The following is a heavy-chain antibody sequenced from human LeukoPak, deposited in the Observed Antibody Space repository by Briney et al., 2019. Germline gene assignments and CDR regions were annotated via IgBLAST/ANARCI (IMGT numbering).Heavy chain of an antibody. J-gene: IGHJ4*02. CDR1: GYSFTTYW. Sequence: GESLKISCKGSGYSFTTYWIGWVRQMPGKGLEWMGIIYPGDSDTKYSPSFQGQITISADKSISTAYLQWNSPKASDTAMYYCARRLTTEETFDYWGQGTLDTVS. CDR2: IYPGDSDT. CDR3: ARRLTTEETFDY. V-gene: IGHV5-51*01. D-gene: IGHD1-1*01.